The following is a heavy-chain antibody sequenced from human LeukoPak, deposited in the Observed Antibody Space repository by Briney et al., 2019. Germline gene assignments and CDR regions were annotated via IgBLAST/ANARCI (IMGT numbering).Heavy chain of an antibody. V-gene: IGHV4-39*07. J-gene: IGHJ5*02. CDR2: IYYSGST. CDR1: GGSISSSSYY. D-gene: IGHD7-27*01. Sequence: TSETLSLTCTVSGGSISSSSYYWGWIRQPPGKGLEWIGSIYYSGSTYYNPSLKSRVTISVDTSKNQFSLKLSSVTAADTAVYYCASYSRPPPLGWFDPWGQGTLVTVSS. CDR3: ASYSRPPPLGWFDP.